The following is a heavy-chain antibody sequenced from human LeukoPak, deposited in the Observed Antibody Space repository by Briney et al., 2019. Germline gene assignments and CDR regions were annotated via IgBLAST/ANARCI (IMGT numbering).Heavy chain of an antibody. CDR3: ARTRGYSGYDYEY. J-gene: IGHJ4*02. D-gene: IGHD5-12*01. Sequence: SETLSLTCTVSGGSISSYYWTWIRQPPGKGLEWIGYIHYTGSTNYNPSLKSRVTISVDTSKNQFSLKMSSVTAADTAVYYCARTRGYSGYDYEYWGQGTLVTVSS. CDR2: IHYTGST. CDR1: GGSISSYY. V-gene: IGHV4-59*01.